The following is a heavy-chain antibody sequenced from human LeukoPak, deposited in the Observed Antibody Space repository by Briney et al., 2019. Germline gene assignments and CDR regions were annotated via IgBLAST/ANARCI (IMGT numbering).Heavy chain of an antibody. D-gene: IGHD3-22*01. CDR2: IYHSGST. J-gene: IGHJ3*02. Sequence: PSETLFLTCAVSGYSISSGYYWGWIRQPPGKGLEWIGSIYHSGSTYYNPSLKSRVTISVDTSKNQFSLKLSSVTAADTAVYYCARQSSSIDYYDSSGYYYGVAFDIWGQGTMVTVSS. V-gene: IGHV4-38-2*01. CDR1: GYSISSGYY. CDR3: ARQSSSIDYYDSSGYYYGVAFDI.